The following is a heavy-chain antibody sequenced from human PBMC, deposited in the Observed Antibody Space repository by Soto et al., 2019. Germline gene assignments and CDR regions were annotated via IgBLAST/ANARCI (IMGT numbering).Heavy chain of an antibody. CDR3: ARSEEDSDYYYYGMDV. CDR2: TYYRSRWYS. Sequence: QTLSLTCVDSGDTVSSTIVAWNWVRQSPSRGLEWLGRTYYRSRWYSDYAVSVRSRIDINADTSKNQVSLQLNSVTPEDTAVYYCARSEEDSDYYYYGMDVWGQGTTVTVSS. CDR1: GDTVSSTIVA. V-gene: IGHV6-1*01. D-gene: IGHD2-15*01. J-gene: IGHJ6*02.